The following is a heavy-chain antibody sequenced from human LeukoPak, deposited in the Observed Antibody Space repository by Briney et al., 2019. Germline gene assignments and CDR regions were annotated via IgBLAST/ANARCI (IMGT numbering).Heavy chain of an antibody. Sequence: PGGSLRLSCAASGFTFSSYAMSWVRQAPGKGLEWVSAISGSGGSTYYADSVKGRFTISRDNSKNTLYLQMNRLRAEDTDVYYCAKDRMRVWFGELSPPDFDYWGQGTLVTVSS. CDR1: GFTFSSYA. CDR3: AKDRMRVWFGELSPPDFDY. V-gene: IGHV3-23*01. CDR2: ISGSGGST. J-gene: IGHJ4*02. D-gene: IGHD3-10*01.